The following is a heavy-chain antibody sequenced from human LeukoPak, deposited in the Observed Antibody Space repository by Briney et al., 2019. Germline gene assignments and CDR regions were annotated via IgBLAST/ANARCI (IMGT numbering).Heavy chain of an antibody. CDR2: IYYSGST. D-gene: IGHD3-10*01. Sequence: PSETLSLTCTVSVGYISSYQGSSLRQPPGKGLEWIGYIYYSGSTNYNPSHKSRVTMSVDTTKNQFSLNLSSMTAANTAVYYCTEITMVRRVMIDLWAQGTLVTDSS. V-gene: IGHV4-59*13. CDR3: TEITMVRRVMIDL. J-gene: IGHJ4*02. CDR1: VGYISSYQ.